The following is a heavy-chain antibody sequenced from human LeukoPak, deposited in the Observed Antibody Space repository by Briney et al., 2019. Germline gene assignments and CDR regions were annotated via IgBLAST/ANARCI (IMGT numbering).Heavy chain of an antibody. Sequence: ASVKLSCKASGYTFTSYGISWVRQAPGQGLEWMGGISGYNGNTIYAQKFQDRATMTTDTSTSTALMELRSLRSDDTAVYYCARSEKTYCGGVCDNYHMDVWGKGTTVTVSS. CDR3: ARSEKTYCGGVCDNYHMDV. D-gene: IGHD2-21*02. V-gene: IGHV1-18*01. CDR1: GYTFTSYG. J-gene: IGHJ6*03. CDR2: ISGYNGNT.